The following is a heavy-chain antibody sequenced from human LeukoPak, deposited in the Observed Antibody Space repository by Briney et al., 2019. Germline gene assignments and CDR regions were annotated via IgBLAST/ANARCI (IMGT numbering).Heavy chain of an antibody. CDR1: GGTFSSYA. CDR2: IIPIFGTA. J-gene: IGHJ6*04. Sequence: GASVKVPCKASGGTFSSYAISWVRQAPGQGLEWMGGIIPIFGTANYAQKFQGRVTITADISTNTAYMELSSLRSEDTAVYFCAGIPVFGVVLHQEPVWGKGTTVTVSS. V-gene: IGHV1-69*06. D-gene: IGHD3-3*01. CDR3: AGIPVFGVVLHQEPV.